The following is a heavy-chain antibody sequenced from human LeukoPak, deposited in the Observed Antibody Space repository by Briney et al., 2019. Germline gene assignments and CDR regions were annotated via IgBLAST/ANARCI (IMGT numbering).Heavy chain of an antibody. Sequence: ASVKVSCKASGYTFTSYDINWVRQATGQGLEWMGWISAYSGNTNYAQKLQGRVTMTTDTSTSTAYMELRSLRSDDTAVYYCARAGPSLYYYGMDVWGQGTTVTVSS. CDR3: ARAGPSLYYYGMDV. CDR1: GYTFTSYD. J-gene: IGHJ6*02. V-gene: IGHV1-18*01. CDR2: ISAYSGNT. D-gene: IGHD3-10*01.